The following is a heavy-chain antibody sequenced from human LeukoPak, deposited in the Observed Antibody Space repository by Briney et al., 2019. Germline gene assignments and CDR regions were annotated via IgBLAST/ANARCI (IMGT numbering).Heavy chain of an antibody. CDR1: GYTFTGYS. J-gene: IGHJ3*02. D-gene: IGHD3-22*01. CDR3: ARGRNYYDSSGYYYEGDAFDI. Sequence: ASVKVSCKASGYTFTGYSIYWVRQTPGQKLEWMGWINPKTGTANSAQKFQGRVTMTRDTSTSTVYMELSSLRSEDTAVYYCARGRNYYDSSGYYYEGDAFDIWGQGTMVTVSS. V-gene: IGHV1-2*02. CDR2: INPKTGTA.